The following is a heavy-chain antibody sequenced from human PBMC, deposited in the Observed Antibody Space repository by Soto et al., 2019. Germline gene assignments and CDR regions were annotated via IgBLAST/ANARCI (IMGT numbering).Heavy chain of an antibody. Sequence: GASVKVSCKASGYTFTGYYMHWVRQAPGQGLEWMGLINPSSGSTSYAQKFQGRVTMTRDTSTSTVYMELSSLRSEDTAVYYCARDHYVDYYYGMDGWGQGTTVTVSS. V-gene: IGHV1-46*01. D-gene: IGHD3-16*01. J-gene: IGHJ6*02. CDR1: GYTFTGYY. CDR3: ARDHYVDYYYGMDG. CDR2: INPSSGST.